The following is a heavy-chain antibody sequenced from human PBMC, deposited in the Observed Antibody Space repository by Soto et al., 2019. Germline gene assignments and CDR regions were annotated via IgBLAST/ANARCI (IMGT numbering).Heavy chain of an antibody. CDR2: IYSGGST. Sequence: PGGSLRLSCAASGFTVSSNYMSWVRQAPGKGLEWVSVIYSGGSTYYADSVKGRFTISRDNSKNTLYLQMNCLRAEDTAVYYCARDSSTGTVDYWGQGTLVNVSS. D-gene: IGHD4-17*01. V-gene: IGHV3-53*01. CDR1: GFTVSSNY. J-gene: IGHJ4*02. CDR3: ARDSSTGTVDY.